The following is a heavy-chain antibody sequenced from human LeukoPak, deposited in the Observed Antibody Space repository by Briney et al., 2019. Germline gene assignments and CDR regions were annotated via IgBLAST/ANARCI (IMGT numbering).Heavy chain of an antibody. J-gene: IGHJ3*02. Sequence: GDSLKISCKGSRYSFATYWIGWVRQMPGKGLEWMGIIYPGDSDTRYSPSFQGQVTISADKSITTAYLQWSSLKASGTAMYYCARQTTPRKVTHVFDIWGQGTMVTVSS. CDR3: ARQTTPRKVTHVFDI. D-gene: IGHD2-15*01. CDR2: IYPGDSDT. CDR1: RYSFATYW. V-gene: IGHV5-51*01.